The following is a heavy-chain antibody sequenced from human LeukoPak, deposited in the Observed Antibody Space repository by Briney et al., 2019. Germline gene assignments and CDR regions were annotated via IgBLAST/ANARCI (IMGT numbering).Heavy chain of an antibody. CDR2: ISSSSSYI. Sequence: GGSLRLSCAASGFTFSSYSMNWVRQAPGKGLEWVSSISSSSSYIYYADSVKGRFTLSRDNAKNSLYLQMNSLRAEDTAVYYCASSEGIAAAGDYWGQGTLVTVSS. CDR3: ASSEGIAAAGDY. CDR1: GFTFSSYS. D-gene: IGHD6-13*01. J-gene: IGHJ4*02. V-gene: IGHV3-21*01.